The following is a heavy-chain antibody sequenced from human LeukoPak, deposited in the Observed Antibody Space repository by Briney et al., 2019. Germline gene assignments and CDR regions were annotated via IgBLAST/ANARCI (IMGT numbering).Heavy chain of an antibody. D-gene: IGHD3-3*01. V-gene: IGHV3-23*01. Sequence: GGSLRLSCAASGFSFSSYAKSWVRQAPGKGLEWVSAISGSGGSTYYADSVKGRFTISRDNSKNTLYLQMNSLRAEDTAVYYCAKALRITIFGVVITSYFDCWGQGTLVTVSS. J-gene: IGHJ4*02. CDR1: GFSFSSYA. CDR2: ISGSGGST. CDR3: AKALRITIFGVVITSYFDC.